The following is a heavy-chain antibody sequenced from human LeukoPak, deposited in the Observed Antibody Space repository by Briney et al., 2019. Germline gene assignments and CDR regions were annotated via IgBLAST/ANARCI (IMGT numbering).Heavy chain of an antibody. CDR3: TTGSQWLTLGVY. CDR1: GFTFSNAW. D-gene: IGHD6-19*01. J-gene: IGHJ4*02. CDR2: IKSKTDGGTT. V-gene: IGHV3-15*01. Sequence: GGSLRLSFAASGFTFSNAWMSWVRQAPGKGLEWVGRIKSKTDGGTTDYAAPVKGRFTISRDDSKNTLYLQMNSLKTEDTAVYYCTTGSQWLTLGVYWGQGTLVTVSS.